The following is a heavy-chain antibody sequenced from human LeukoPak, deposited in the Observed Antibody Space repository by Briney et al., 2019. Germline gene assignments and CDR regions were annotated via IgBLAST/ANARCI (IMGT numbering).Heavy chain of an antibody. V-gene: IGHV3-48*01. CDR2: INAASDAT. Sequence: GGSLRLSCAASGFKFDTYSMNWVRQAPGKGLEWLSYINAASDATFYADSVKGRFTISRDNAKNSLYLQMNSLRAEDTALYYCARDLSDNYTIDYWGQGTLVTVSS. CDR1: GFKFDTYS. J-gene: IGHJ4*02. D-gene: IGHD4-11*01. CDR3: ARDLSDNYTIDY.